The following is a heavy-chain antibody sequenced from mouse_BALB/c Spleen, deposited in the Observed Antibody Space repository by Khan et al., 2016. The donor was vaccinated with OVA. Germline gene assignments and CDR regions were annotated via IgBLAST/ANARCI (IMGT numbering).Heavy chain of an antibody. D-gene: IGHD2-3*01. CDR1: GYTFTKNG. CDR2: INTDTGEP. J-gene: IGHJ4*01. V-gene: IGHV9-3*02. CDR3: ARRRWLLPAMDY. Sequence: QIQLVQSGPELKKPGETVKISCKASGYTFTKNGMNWVKQAPGKGLKWMGWINTDTGEPTYAEEFKGRFAFSLETSASTAYLQINNLKNEDTGTEFCARRRWLLPAMDYGGQGTSGTVSS.